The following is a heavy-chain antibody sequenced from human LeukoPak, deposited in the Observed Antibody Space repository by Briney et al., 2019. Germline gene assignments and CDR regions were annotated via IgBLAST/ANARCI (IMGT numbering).Heavy chain of an antibody. J-gene: IGHJ6*03. D-gene: IGHD3-9*01. V-gene: IGHV4-4*07. CDR3: AKEESDWSSLGYYYHYMDV. CDR2: IHTSGST. Sequence: PSETLSLTCTVSGGHISSYYWSWIRQPAGKGLEWIGRIHTSGSTNYDPSLKSRVTISVDASKNQFSLRLASVTAADTAVYYCAKEESDWSSLGYYYHYMDVWGKGTTVTISS. CDR1: GGHISSYY.